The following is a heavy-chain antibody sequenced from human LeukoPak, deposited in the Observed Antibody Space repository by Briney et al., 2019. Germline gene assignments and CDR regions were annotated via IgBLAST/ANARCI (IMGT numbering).Heavy chain of an antibody. D-gene: IGHD2-21*01. CDR1: GFTVSSNY. CDR2: ISGSGGST. V-gene: IGHV3-23*01. CDR3: AKGRVVIAIHPPDY. Sequence: PGGSLRLSCAASGFTVSSNYMSWVRQAPGKGLEWVSAISGSGGSTYYADSVKGRFTISRDNSKNTLYLQMNSLRAEDTAVYYCAKGRVVIAIHPPDYWGQGTLVTVSS. J-gene: IGHJ4*02.